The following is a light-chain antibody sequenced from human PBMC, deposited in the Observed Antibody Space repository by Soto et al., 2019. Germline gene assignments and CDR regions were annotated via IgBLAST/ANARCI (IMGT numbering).Light chain of an antibody. Sequence: DIKMTQSPSTVSGTVGDRVTITCRASQTISRGLAWYQQKPGKAPRLLIYSASSRASGVPARFRGSGSGTEFTITISRLQADDFSSYYRQEYKSYPLTFGQGTKVDIK. CDR1: QTISRG. J-gene: IGKJ1*01. CDR3: QEYKSYPLT. V-gene: IGKV1-5*01. CDR2: SAS.